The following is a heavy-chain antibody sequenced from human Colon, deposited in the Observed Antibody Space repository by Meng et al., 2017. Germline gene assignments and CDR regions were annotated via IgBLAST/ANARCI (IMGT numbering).Heavy chain of an antibody. J-gene: IGHJ4*02. D-gene: IGHD3-16*01. CDR2: ARIDYANT. CDR1: GAACRMPDRQ. CDR3: ARDYWGSLDF. Sequence: RAHGPGRVLPSTTISLTWCGSGAACRMPDRQWGWVRQHPGKGLEWIGYARIDYANTNYNPSLKSRVNVSLDTSKNQFSLNVRSVTAADTAVYYCARDYWGSLDFWGQGILVTVSS. V-gene: IGHV4-61*08.